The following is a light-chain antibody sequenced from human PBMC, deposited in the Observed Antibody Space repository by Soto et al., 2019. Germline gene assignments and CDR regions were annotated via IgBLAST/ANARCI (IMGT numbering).Light chain of an antibody. V-gene: IGLV1-44*01. CDR2: SDD. CDR3: RSYAGSFYV. Sequence: QSVLTQPPSSSCTPGHRVTISCSGGSANIGSNAVSWYQHFPGTAPKVRIYSDDQRPSGAPARFSGSKSGTSASLAISGLQAEDEADYYCRSYAGSFYVFGTGTKVTVL. J-gene: IGLJ1*01. CDR1: SANIGSNA.